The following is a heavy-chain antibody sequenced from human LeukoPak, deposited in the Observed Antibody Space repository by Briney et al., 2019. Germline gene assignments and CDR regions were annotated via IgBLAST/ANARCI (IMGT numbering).Heavy chain of an antibody. Sequence: KTSETLSLTCTVSGGSISSSSYYWGWIRQPPGKGLEWIGEINHSGSTNYNPSLKSRVTISVDTSKNQFSLKLSSVTAADTAVYYCARVLGGSYPHRYYYYYYMDVWGKGTTVTVSS. CDR2: INHSGST. J-gene: IGHJ6*03. CDR3: ARVLGGSYPHRYYYYYYMDV. V-gene: IGHV4-39*07. D-gene: IGHD1-26*01. CDR1: GGSISSSSYY.